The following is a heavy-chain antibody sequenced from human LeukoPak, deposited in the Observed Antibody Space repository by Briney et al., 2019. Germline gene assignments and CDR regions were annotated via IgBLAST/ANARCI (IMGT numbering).Heavy chain of an antibody. J-gene: IGHJ5*02. CDR1: GGSISSYY. D-gene: IGHD4-17*01. V-gene: IGHV4-4*07. Sequence: PSETLSLTCTVSGGSISSYYWSWIRQPAGKGLEWIGRIYTSGSTNYNPSLKSRVTISVDTSKNQFSLKLSSVTAADTAVYYCARLLSVTTVSWFDPWGQGTLVTVSS. CDR3: ARLLSVTTVSWFDP. CDR2: IYTSGST.